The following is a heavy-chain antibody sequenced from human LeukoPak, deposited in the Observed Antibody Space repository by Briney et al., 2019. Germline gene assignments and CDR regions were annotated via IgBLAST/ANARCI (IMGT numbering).Heavy chain of an antibody. Sequence: GGSLRLSCAASGFTFSSYAMSWVRQAPGKGLEWVSAISGSGGSTYYADSVKGRFTISRDNAKNSLYLQMNSLRAEDTAVYYCARYYDILTGYYRDFDYWGQGTLVTVSS. CDR2: ISGSGGST. J-gene: IGHJ4*02. V-gene: IGHV3-23*01. CDR1: GFTFSSYA. D-gene: IGHD3-9*01. CDR3: ARYYDILTGYYRDFDY.